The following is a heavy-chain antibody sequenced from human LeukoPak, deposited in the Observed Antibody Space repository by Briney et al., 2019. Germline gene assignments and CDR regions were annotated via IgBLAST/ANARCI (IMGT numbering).Heavy chain of an antibody. Sequence: SQTLSPTCTVSGNSISSGDYYWSWIRQPAGKGLEWIGRIYTSGSTTYNPSLKSRVTISGDTSENQFSLRLSSVTAADTAVYYCARGLYYYDSSFGYWGQGTLVTVSS. J-gene: IGHJ4*02. CDR2: IYTSGST. CDR3: ARGLYYYDSSFGY. D-gene: IGHD3-22*01. CDR1: GNSISSGDYY. V-gene: IGHV4-61*02.